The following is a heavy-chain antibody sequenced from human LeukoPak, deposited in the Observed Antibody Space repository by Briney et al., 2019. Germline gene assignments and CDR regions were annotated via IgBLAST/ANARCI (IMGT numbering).Heavy chain of an antibody. V-gene: IGHV4-31*03. J-gene: IGHJ3*02. Sequence: SETLSLTCTVSGGSISSGGYYWSWIRQPPGKGLEWIGYIYYSGSTHYNPSLKSRFTMSVDTSKNQFSLKLSSVTAADTAVYYCASADYDRAFDIWGQGTMVTVSS. CDR3: ASADYDRAFDI. CDR1: GGSISSGGYY. D-gene: IGHD4-17*01. CDR2: IYYSGST.